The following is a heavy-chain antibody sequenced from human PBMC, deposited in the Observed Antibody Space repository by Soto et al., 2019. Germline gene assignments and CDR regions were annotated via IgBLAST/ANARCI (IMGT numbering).Heavy chain of an antibody. CDR1: GYTFTDYY. J-gene: IGHJ5*02. D-gene: IGHD6-13*01. CDR3: ARDPLQQRWFDP. CDR2: INPNSGGT. V-gene: IGHV1-2*02. Sequence: ASVKVSCKASGYTFTDYYIHWVRQAPGQGLQWMGWINPNSGGTNYAQRFQGRVTMTSDTSISTAYMELNSLRSDDTALYYCARDPLQQRWFDPWGQGTLVTVLL.